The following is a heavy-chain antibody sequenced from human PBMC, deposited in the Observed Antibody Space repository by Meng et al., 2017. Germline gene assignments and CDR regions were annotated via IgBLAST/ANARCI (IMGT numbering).Heavy chain of an antibody. CDR2: IYHSGST. CDR3: ARGTVGGYYYPYYFDY. J-gene: IGHJ4*02. CDR1: GYSISSGYY. Sequence: ESLKISCTVSGYSISSGYYWGWIRQPPGKGLEWIGSIYHSGSTYYNPSLKSRVTISVDTSKNQFSLKLSSVTAADTAVYYCARGTVGGYYYPYYFDYWGQGTLVTVSS. V-gene: IGHV4-38-2*02. D-gene: IGHD3-22*01.